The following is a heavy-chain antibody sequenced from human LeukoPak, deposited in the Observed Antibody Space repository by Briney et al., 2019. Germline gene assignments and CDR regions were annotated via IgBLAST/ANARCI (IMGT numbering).Heavy chain of an antibody. CDR2: ISSSNTYT. Sequence: PGGSLRLSCAASGFSFSDYYMSWIRQAPGKGLEWVSYISSSNTYTNYADSVKGRFTMSRDNAKNSLFLQMNSLRADDMAVYYCARIGYGSGSYYIDLWGQGNLVIVSS. J-gene: IGHJ5*02. V-gene: IGHV3-11*03. CDR1: GFSFSDYY. CDR3: ARIGYGSGSYYIDL. D-gene: IGHD3-10*01.